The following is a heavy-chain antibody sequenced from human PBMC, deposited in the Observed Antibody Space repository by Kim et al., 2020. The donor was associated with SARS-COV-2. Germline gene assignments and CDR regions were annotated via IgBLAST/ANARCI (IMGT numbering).Heavy chain of an antibody. CDR2: INSDGSST. CDR3: AREEAYCSSTSCYAYYYYGMDV. Sequence: GGSLRLSCAASGFTFSSYWMHWVRQAPGKGLVWVSRINSDGSSTSYADSVKGRFTISRDNAKNTLYLQMNSLRAEDTAVYYCAREEAYCSSTSCYAYYYYGMDVWGQGTTVTVSS. J-gene: IGHJ6*02. CDR1: GFTFSSYW. D-gene: IGHD2-2*01. V-gene: IGHV3-74*01.